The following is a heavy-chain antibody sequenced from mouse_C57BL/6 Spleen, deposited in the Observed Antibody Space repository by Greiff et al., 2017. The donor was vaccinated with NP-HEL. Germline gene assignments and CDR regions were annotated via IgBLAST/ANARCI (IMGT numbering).Heavy chain of an antibody. V-gene: IGHV1-54*01. CDR1: GYAFTNYL. CDR2: INPGSGGT. J-gene: IGHJ4*01. Sequence: QVHVKQSGAELVRPGTSVKVSCKASGYAFTNYLIEWVKQRPGQGLEWIGVINPGSGGTNYNEKFKGKATLTADKSSSTAYMQLSSLTSEDSAVYFCARSGGYDASYAMDYWGKGTSVTVAS. D-gene: IGHD2-2*01. CDR3: ARSGGYDASYAMDY.